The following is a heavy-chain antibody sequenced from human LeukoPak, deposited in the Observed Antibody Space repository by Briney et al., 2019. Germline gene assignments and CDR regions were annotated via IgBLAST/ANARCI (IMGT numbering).Heavy chain of an antibody. J-gene: IGHJ6*03. Sequence: SDTLSLTCTVSGGSISSYYWSWMRQPPGKGLEGLVYVYYSGSTNYNPSNKSRVTILEGTSKHPFSLKLSSVTAADTAVYYWARTKSGDSGTPNYYYYMDVWGKGTTVTVSS. V-gene: IGHV4-59*07. CDR2: VYYSGST. D-gene: IGHD2-15*01. CDR3: ARTKSGDSGTPNYYYYMDV. CDR1: GGSISSYY.